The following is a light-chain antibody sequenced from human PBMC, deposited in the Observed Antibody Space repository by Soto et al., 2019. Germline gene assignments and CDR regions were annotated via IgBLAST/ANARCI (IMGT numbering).Light chain of an antibody. J-gene: IGKJ1*01. CDR2: GAS. CDR1: QSVFDN. Sequence: EVVMTQSPATLSVSPGERATLSCRASQSVFDNLAWYQQKPGQAPGLLIYGASTRATGISARFSGSGSGTEFTLTISSLQSEDFAVYYCQQYNDWPRTFGQGTKVEIK. CDR3: QQYNDWPRT. V-gene: IGKV3-15*01.